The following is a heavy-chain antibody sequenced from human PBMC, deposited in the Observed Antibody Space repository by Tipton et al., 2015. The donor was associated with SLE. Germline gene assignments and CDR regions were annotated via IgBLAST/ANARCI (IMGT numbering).Heavy chain of an antibody. V-gene: IGHV4-39*01. CDR3: ARGPMGILDY. Sequence: LRLSCTVSGGSISSSSYYWGWIRQPPGKGLGWIGSIYYSGSTYYNPSLKSRVTISVDTSKNQFSLKLSSVTAADTAVYYCARGPMGILDYWGQGTLVTVSS. CDR1: GGSISSSSYY. D-gene: IGHD7-27*01. J-gene: IGHJ4*02. CDR2: IYYSGST.